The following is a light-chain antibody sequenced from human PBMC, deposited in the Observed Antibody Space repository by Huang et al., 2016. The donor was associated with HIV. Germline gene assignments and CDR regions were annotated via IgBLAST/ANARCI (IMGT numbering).Light chain of an antibody. V-gene: IGKV1-9*01. Sequence: IQLTQSPSSVSASVGDRVPVHCRDSQALEHSLAWYQQKPGKAPKRLIYGGSILQSGVAPRFSGNGSGTDFSLTISSLRSEDFATYFCQQLRSYPLTFGGGTDV. CDR1: QALEHS. J-gene: IGKJ4*01. CDR2: GGS. CDR3: QQLRSYPLT.